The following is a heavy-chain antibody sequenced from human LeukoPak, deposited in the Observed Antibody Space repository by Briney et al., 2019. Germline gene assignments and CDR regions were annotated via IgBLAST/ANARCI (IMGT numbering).Heavy chain of an antibody. V-gene: IGHV3-30*04. D-gene: IGHD1-26*01. Sequence: PGGSLRLSCAASGFTFSSYTIHWVRQAPGKGLDWVAVVLYDGDTKYYADSVKGRFTISRDNSENTLYLQMNSLRGEDTAVYYCARDGYSGSYYRLYYFFMDVWGKGTTVTVSS. CDR1: GFTFSSYT. J-gene: IGHJ6*03. CDR3: ARDGYSGSYYRLYYFFMDV. CDR2: VLYDGDTK.